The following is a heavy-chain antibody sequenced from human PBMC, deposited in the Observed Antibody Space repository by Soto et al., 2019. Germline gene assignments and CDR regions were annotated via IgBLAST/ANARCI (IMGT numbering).Heavy chain of an antibody. CDR2: ISNSGRT. J-gene: IGHJ4*02. V-gene: IGHV4-31*03. Sequence: QVQLQESGPGLVKPSQTLSLTCTVSGGSVRRGNYYWSWIRQFPGKGLEWIGYISNSGRTHYNPSLMGRITIIVDTSKDQFFPELRSVTAADTALYYCARADYATGSYYPDYWGQGTLVTVSS. D-gene: IGHD3-10*01. CDR1: GGSVRRGNYY. CDR3: ARADYATGSYYPDY.